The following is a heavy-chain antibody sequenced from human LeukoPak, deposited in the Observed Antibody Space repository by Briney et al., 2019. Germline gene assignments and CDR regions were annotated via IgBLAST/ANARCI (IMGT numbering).Heavy chain of an antibody. J-gene: IGHJ4*02. V-gene: IGHV4-59*01. CDR3: AGTSYGSGPV. D-gene: IGHD3-10*01. CDR2: IYYSGST. CDR1: GGSISSYY. Sequence: SETLSLTCTVSGGSISSYYWSWIRQPPGKGLEWIGYIYYSGSTNYNPSLKSRVTISVDTSKNQFSLKLSSVTAADTAVYYCAGTSYGSGPVWGQGTLVTVSS.